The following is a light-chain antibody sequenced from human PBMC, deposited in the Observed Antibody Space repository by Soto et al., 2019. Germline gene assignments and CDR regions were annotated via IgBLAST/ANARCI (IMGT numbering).Light chain of an antibody. J-gene: IGLJ1*01. CDR2: SNY. CDR3: SAWDASLNGYV. CDR1: SSNIGSKT. V-gene: IGLV1-44*01. Sequence: QSVLTQPPSASGTPGQRVTISCSGSSSNIGSKTVNWYQQLPGTAPTLLIYSNYQRPSGVPDRFSGSKSGTSASLAISGLQSEDEAVYYCSAWDASLNGYVFGTGTKVTVL.